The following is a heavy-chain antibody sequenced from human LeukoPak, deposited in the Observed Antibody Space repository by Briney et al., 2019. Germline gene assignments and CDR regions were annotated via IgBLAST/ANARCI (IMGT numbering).Heavy chain of an antibody. V-gene: IGHV3-48*04. CDR2: ISSTSSTI. J-gene: IGHJ4*02. D-gene: IGHD6-13*01. Sequence: GGSLRLSCAASTFIFSDYAMTWVRQTPGKGLEWVSYISSTSSTIYYADSVKGRFTISRDNAKNSLYLQMNSLRAEDTAVCYCARKLEWQQHYDYWGQGTLVTVSS. CDR3: ARKLEWQQHYDY. CDR1: TFIFSDYA.